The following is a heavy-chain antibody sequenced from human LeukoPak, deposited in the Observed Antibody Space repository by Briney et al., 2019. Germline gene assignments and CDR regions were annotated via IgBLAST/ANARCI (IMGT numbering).Heavy chain of an antibody. CDR3: ARDQITMLRGVTIKDYYYYYMDV. D-gene: IGHD3-10*01. CDR2: IKQDGSEK. V-gene: IGHV3-7*01. CDR1: GVTFSRYW. J-gene: IGHJ6*03. Sequence: GGSLRLSCAVSGVTFSRYWMSWVRQAPGKGLEWVANIKQDGSEKYYVDSVKGRFTISRDNAKNSLYLQLNSLRAEDTAVYYCARDQITMLRGVTIKDYYYYYMDVWGKGTSVTVSS.